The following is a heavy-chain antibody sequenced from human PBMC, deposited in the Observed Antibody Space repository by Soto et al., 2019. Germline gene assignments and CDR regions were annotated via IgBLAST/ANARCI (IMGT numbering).Heavy chain of an antibody. J-gene: IGHJ4*02. CDR3: AKSRYSDSSGDVYDF. D-gene: IGHD3-22*01. Sequence: EVQLLESGGGLVQPGGSLRLSCAASGFTFSNYAMSWVRQAPGKGLEWVSGIGGRATSAYYADSVKGRFAISRDNSYNALFLQLYSLRAEDTAVYYCAKSRYSDSSGDVYDFWGQGTLVSVSS. CDR1: GFTFSNYA. V-gene: IGHV3-23*01. CDR2: IGGRATSA.